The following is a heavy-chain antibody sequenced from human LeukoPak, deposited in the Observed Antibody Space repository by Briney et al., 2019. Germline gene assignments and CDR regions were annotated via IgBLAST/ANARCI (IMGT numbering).Heavy chain of an antibody. CDR1: GYTFTSYY. J-gene: IGHJ4*02. D-gene: IGHD6-19*01. Sequence: ASVKVSCKASGYTFTSYYMHWVRQAPGQGLEWMGIINPSGGSTSYARKFQGRVTMTRDTSTSTVYMELSSLRSEDTAVYYCARAHSSGLWDYWGQGTLVTASS. V-gene: IGHV1-46*01. CDR3: ARAHSSGLWDY. CDR2: INPSGGST.